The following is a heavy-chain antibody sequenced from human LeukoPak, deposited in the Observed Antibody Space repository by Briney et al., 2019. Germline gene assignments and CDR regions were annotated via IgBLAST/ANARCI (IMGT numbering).Heavy chain of an antibody. J-gene: IGHJ4*02. CDR3: ARDRCSSTSCFIDY. V-gene: IGHV3-7*04. CDR2: IKQDGSEK. Sequence: GGSLRLSCAVSGFTFSNYWMTWVRQAPGKGLEWVANIKQDGSEKYYVDSVKGRFTISRDNAKNSLYLQMNSLRAEDRAVYYCARDRCSSTSCFIDYWGQGTLVTVSS. CDR1: GFTFSNYW. D-gene: IGHD2-2*01.